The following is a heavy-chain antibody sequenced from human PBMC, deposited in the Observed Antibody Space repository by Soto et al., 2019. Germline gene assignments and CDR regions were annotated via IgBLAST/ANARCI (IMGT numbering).Heavy chain of an antibody. D-gene: IGHD3-10*01. Sequence: SVQVSCKASGYTFTSYYMHWVRQAPGQGLEWMGIINPSGGSTSYAQKFQGRVTMTRDTSTSTVYMELSSLRSEDTAVYYCARERVTMVRGVACWFDPWGQGTLATVSS. J-gene: IGHJ5*02. CDR3: ARERVTMVRGVACWFDP. CDR2: INPSGGST. CDR1: GYTFTSYY. V-gene: IGHV1-46*01.